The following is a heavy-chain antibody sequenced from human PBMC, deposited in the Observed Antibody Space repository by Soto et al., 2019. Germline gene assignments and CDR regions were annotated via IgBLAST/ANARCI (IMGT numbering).Heavy chain of an antibody. V-gene: IGHV4-59*01. Sequence: PSETLFLTCTASGGSISSYYWSWIRQPPGKGLERIGYIYYSGSTNYNPSLKSRVTISVDTSKNQFSLKLSSVSAADTAVYYCARGVPIVVVPAALVEYYYYYMDVWGKGTTVTV. CDR1: GGSISSYY. J-gene: IGHJ6*03. D-gene: IGHD2-2*01. CDR3: ARGVPIVVVPAALVEYYYYYMDV. CDR2: IYYSGST.